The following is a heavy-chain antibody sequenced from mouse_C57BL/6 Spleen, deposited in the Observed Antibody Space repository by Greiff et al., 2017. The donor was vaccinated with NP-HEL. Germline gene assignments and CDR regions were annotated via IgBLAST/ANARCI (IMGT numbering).Heavy chain of an antibody. J-gene: IGHJ3*01. CDR1: GYTFTSYG. CDR3: ASPAY. CDR2: IYPRSGNT. V-gene: IGHV1-81*01. Sequence: QVQLKESGAELARPGASVKLSCKASGYTFTSYGISWVKQRTGQGLEWIGEIYPRSGNTYYNEKFKGKATLTADKSSSTAYMELRSLTSEDSAVYFCASPAYWGQGTLVTVSA.